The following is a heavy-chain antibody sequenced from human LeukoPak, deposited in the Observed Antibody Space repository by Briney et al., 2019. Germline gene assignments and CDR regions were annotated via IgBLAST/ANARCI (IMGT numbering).Heavy chain of an antibody. CDR2: INPMNGGT. Sequence: ASVKVSCKASGYTFAGYYIHWVRQAPGQGLEWVGWINPMNGGTDFAQKFQGRVILTRDTSISTAYMEMSRLRFDDTAVYYCARDRSYSRIDVGYYYMEVWGKGTTVTVSS. V-gene: IGHV1-2*02. CDR3: ARDRSYSRIDVGYYYMEV. D-gene: IGHD1-26*01. CDR1: GYTFAGYY. J-gene: IGHJ6*03.